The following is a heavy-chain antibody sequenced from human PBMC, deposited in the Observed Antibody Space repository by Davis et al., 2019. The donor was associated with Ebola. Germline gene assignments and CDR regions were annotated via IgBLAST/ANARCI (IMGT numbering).Heavy chain of an antibody. CDR2: IIPIFGTA. V-gene: IGHV1-69*13. CDR1: GGTFSSYA. CDR3: ARGGLGRYFDWLLTY. Sequence: SVKVSCKASGGTFSSYAISWVRQAPGQGLEWMGGIIPIFGTANYAQKFQGRVTITADESTSTAYRELSSLRSEDTAVYYCARGGLGRYFDWLLTYWGQGTLVTVSS. D-gene: IGHD3-9*01. J-gene: IGHJ4*02.